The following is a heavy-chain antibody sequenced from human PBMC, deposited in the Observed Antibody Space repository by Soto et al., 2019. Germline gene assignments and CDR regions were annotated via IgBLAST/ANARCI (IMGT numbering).Heavy chain of an antibody. CDR3: ATRDSSRFY. V-gene: IGHV4-4*02. Sequence: QVQLQESGPGLVKPSGTLSLTCAVSGVSISRHDWWTRVRQPPGKGLEWIGESHQSGNTNYNSSLESRVTISVDKSKNQFSLKLTSVTVADTAVYYCATRDSSRFYWGQGTLVTVSS. J-gene: IGHJ4*02. CDR2: SHQSGNT. D-gene: IGHD6-13*01. CDR1: GVSISRHDW.